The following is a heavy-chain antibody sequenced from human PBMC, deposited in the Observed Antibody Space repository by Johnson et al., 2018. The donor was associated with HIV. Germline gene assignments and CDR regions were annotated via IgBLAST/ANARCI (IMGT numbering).Heavy chain of an antibody. D-gene: IGHD3-16*02. V-gene: IGHV3-11*01. J-gene: IGHJ3*02. CDR1: GFTFSDYY. Sequence: QVQLVESGGGVVKPGGSLRLSCAASGFTFSDYYMSWIRQAPGKGLEWVSYISSSGSTIYYADSMKGRFTISRDNAKNSLYLQMNSLRAEDTALYYCARGCLGYQNIHDPFDIWGQGTMVTVSS. CDR3: ARGCLGYQNIHDPFDI. CDR2: ISSSGSTI.